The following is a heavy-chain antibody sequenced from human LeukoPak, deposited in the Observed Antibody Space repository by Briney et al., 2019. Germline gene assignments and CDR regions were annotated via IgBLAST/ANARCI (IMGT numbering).Heavy chain of an antibody. CDR2: IYHSGST. CDR1: GYSISSGYY. J-gene: IGHJ4*02. D-gene: IGHD3-9*01. V-gene: IGHV4-38-2*02. Sequence: SETLSLTCTVSGYSISSGYYWGWIRQPPGKGLEWIGSIYHSGSTNYNPPLKSRVTISVDTSKNQFSLKLSSVTAADTAVYYCARGGYDILTGYYIKYYFDYWGQGTLVTVSS. CDR3: ARGGYDILTGYYIKYYFDY.